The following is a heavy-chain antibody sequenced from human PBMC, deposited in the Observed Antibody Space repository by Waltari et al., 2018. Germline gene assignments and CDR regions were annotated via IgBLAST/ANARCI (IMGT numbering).Heavy chain of an antibody. D-gene: IGHD3-16*01. V-gene: IGHV1-18*01. Sequence: QVQLMQSGGEVKKPGASVKVSCKASGYSFSDYGITWVRQAPGQGLEWMGWISPSNGKTKYAQRLQGRVSMTTDTSTTTAYMDLRSLKSDDTAVYFCARVDGGDQPYSFFMDVWGKGTPVTVSS. CDR2: ISPSNGKT. CDR1: GYSFSDYG. CDR3: ARVDGGDQPYSFFMDV. J-gene: IGHJ6*03.